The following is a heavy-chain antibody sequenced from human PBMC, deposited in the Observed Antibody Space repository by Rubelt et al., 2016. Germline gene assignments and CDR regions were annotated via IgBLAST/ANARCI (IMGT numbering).Heavy chain of an antibody. CDR3: ARGSGYVNFDY. V-gene: IGHV4-4*07. CDR2: IYASGTI. CDR1: GASVTTYY. J-gene: IGHJ4*02. Sequence: QVQLQESGPGLVKPSETLSLTCTVSGASVTTYYWSWIRQPAGKGLEWIGRIYASGTINKNPSLKSRVTMSVDTYKNTFSMELSSVTAADTAVYYCARGSGYVNFDYWGQGTLVTVSS. D-gene: IGHD5-12*01.